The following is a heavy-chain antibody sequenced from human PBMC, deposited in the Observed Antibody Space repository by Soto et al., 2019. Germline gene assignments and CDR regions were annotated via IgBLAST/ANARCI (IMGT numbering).Heavy chain of an antibody. CDR3: AREDGSGSHYFDY. V-gene: IGHV1-2*02. CDR2: INPNSGGT. J-gene: IGHJ4*02. CDR1: GYTFTGYY. Sequence: GASVKVSCKASGYTFTGYYMHWVRQAPGQGLEWMGWINPNSGGTNYAQKFQGRVTMTRDTSISTAYMELSRLRSDDTAVYYCAREDGSGSHYFDYWGQGTLVTVSS. D-gene: IGHD3-10*01.